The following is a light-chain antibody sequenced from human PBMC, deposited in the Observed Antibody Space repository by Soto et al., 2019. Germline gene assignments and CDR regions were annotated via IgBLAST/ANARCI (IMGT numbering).Light chain of an antibody. CDR3: QQYNSYPWT. J-gene: IGKJ1*01. CDR1: QSMSSW. V-gene: IGKV1-5*03. Sequence: DIQMTQSPSTLSASVGDRVTITCRAGQSMSSWLAWYQQKPGKAHKLLIYKASSLESGVPERFSGSGSGTEFTLTISILQPDDFATYYCQQYNSYPWTFGQGTVVEIK. CDR2: KAS.